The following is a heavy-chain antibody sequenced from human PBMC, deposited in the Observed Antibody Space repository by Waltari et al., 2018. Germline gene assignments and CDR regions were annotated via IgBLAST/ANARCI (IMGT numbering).Heavy chain of an antibody. CDR1: GGSLNIYY. J-gene: IGHJ4*02. CDR3: ARGMSSVWYGPFDY. D-gene: IGHD6-19*01. Sequence: QVQLQESGPGLVKPSETLSLTGTVSGGSLNIYYWSWIRQPPGKGLEWIGYVYYTGNTIYNPSLESRVTLSADTSKNQVSLRLRSVTAADTAVYYCARGMSSVWYGPFDYWGQGTLVTVSS. CDR2: VYYTGNT. V-gene: IGHV4-59*08.